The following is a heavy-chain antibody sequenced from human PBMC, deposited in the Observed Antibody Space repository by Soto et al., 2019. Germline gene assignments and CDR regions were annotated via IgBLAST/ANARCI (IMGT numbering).Heavy chain of an antibody. D-gene: IGHD3-10*01. CDR3: ARELDTSGYILAH. J-gene: IGHJ4*02. V-gene: IGHV3-53*01. Sequence: EVQLVESGGGLIQPEGSLRLSCAVSGFTVSSHYMTWVRQAPGKGLEWVSVIYTGGTTYYADSVKGRFTISRDNSKNTLYLEMNSLRAEDTAVYYCARELDTSGYILAHWGQGTLVTVSS. CDR1: GFTVSSHY. CDR2: IYTGGTT.